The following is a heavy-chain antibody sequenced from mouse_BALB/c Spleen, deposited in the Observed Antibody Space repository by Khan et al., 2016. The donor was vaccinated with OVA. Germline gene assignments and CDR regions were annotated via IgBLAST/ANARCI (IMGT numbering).Heavy chain of an antibody. J-gene: IGHJ3*01. D-gene: IGHD1-1*01. CDR3: ATQGSTYTWFTY. Sequence: VRLQQSGPELVKPGASVKMSCKASGYTFTSYVIHWVKQRPGQGLEWIGYIYPYNDDTKYIEKFKGKATLTSDKSSSTAYMELSRLTSEDTAVYFCATQGSTYTWFTYWGQGTLVSVSA. CDR1: GYTFTSYV. CDR2: IYPYNDDT. V-gene: IGHV1S136*01.